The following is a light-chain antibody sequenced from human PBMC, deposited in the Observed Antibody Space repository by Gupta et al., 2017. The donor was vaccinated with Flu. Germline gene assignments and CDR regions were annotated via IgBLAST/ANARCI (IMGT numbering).Light chain of an antibody. CDR2: EVS. V-gene: IGLV2-14*01. CDR3: SSFTKNNNPLV. J-gene: IGLJ2*01. CDR1: SDDIGGYNF. Sequence: QSALTQPASVSGSPGQSITISCTGTSDDIGGYNFVSWYQRHPGKGPKLIIYEVSNRPSGISDRFSGSKSGNAASLTISKLQHEDEADYYCSSFTKNNNPLVFGGGTKLTVL.